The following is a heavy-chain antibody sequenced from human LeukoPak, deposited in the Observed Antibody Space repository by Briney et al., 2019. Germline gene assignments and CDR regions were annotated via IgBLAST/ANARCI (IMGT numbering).Heavy chain of an antibody. Sequence: ASVKVSCKASGYTFTGSYMHWVRQAPGQGLEWMGWINPNDGGRNHAQKFQGRVTMTRDTSISTAYMELSRLTSDDTAVYYCARDWAWEQVWFQHWGQGTLVTVSS. CDR2: INPNDGGR. V-gene: IGHV1-2*02. CDR1: GYTFTGSY. D-gene: IGHD1-26*01. CDR3: ARDWAWEQVWFQH. J-gene: IGHJ1*01.